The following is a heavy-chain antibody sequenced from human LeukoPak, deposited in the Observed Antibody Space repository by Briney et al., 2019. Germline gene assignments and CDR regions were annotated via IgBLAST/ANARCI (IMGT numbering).Heavy chain of an antibody. CDR1: GGSISSYY. J-gene: IGHJ4*02. D-gene: IGHD3-10*01. V-gene: IGHV4-59*01. CDR3: ARAYYGSGSYPFDY. Sequence: SETLSLTCTVSGGSISSYYWSWIRQPPGKGLEWMGYYSESSSYNPSLKSRVTISVDTSKNQFSLQVNSVIAADAAVYYCARAYYGSGSYPFDYGGQGTLVTVSS. CDR2: YSESS.